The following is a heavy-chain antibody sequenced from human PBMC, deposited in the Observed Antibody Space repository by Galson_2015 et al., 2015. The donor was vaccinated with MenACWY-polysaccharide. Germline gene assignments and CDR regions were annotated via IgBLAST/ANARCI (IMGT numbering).Heavy chain of an antibody. V-gene: IGHV4-39*01. CDR1: GGSISSTNYY. J-gene: IGHJ4*02. CDR3: ARHGKTTRKLDY. Sequence: ETLSLTCTVSGGSISSTNYYWGWIRQPPGRGLEWIGSIYYSGTTYYNPSLKSRVTISVDTSKNQFSLKLSSVTAADTAVYYCARHGKTTRKLDYWGQGTLVTVSS. CDR2: IYYSGTT. D-gene: IGHD1-1*01.